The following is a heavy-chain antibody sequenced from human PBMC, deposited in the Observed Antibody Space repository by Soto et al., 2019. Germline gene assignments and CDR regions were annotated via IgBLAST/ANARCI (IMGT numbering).Heavy chain of an antibody. J-gene: IGHJ4*02. D-gene: IGHD4-17*01. CDR2: IIPFFGTA. CDR3: AKSAPMDAGDKYYYDF. CDR1: GGTFSTFG. V-gene: IGHV1-69*13. Sequence: ASVKVSCKASGGTFSTFGISWVRQAPGQGLEWMGGIIPFFGTARYSQKFEDRITITADESTNTVYMDLRSLTSEDTAIFYCAKSAPMDAGDKYYYDFWGQGALVTVSS.